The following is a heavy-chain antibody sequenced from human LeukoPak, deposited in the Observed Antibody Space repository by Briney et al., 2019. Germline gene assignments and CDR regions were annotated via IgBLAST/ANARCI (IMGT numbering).Heavy chain of an antibody. D-gene: IGHD3-3*01. CDR3: ARDSWSGYCPQY. J-gene: IGHJ4*02. Sequence: ASVKVSCKASGYTFTSYGISWLRQAPGQGLEWMGWISAYNGNTNYAQKLQGRVTMTTDTSTSTAYMELRSLRSDDTAVYYCARDSWSGYCPQYWGQGTLVTVSS. CDR2: ISAYNGNT. V-gene: IGHV1-18*01. CDR1: GYTFTSYG.